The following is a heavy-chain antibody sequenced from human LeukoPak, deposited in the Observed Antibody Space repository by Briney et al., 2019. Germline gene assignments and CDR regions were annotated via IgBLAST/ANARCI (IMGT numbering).Heavy chain of an antibody. CDR1: GFTFSSYW. CDR2: IKQDGSEK. D-gene: IGHD3-22*01. V-gene: IGHV3-7*01. Sequence: GGSLRLSCAASGFTFSSYWMSWVRQAPGKGLEWVANIKQDGSEKYYVDSVEGRFTISRDNAKNSLYLQMNSLRAEDTAVYYCARGPTMIVVGLEYYFDYWGQGTLVTVSS. J-gene: IGHJ4*02. CDR3: ARGPTMIVVGLEYYFDY.